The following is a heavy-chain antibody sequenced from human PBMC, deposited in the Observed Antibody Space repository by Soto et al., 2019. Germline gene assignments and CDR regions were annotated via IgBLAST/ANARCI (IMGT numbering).Heavy chain of an antibody. J-gene: IGHJ3*02. Sequence: QVQLQESGPGLVKPSETLSLTCTVSGGSISSYYWSWIRQPPGKGLEWIGYIYYSGSTNYNPSLTSRVTISVDTSKNQFSLKLSSVTAADTAVYYCARVGFRSSSWYRRTPDAFDIWGQGTMVTVSS. V-gene: IGHV4-59*01. CDR2: IYYSGST. CDR3: ARVGFRSSSWYRRTPDAFDI. CDR1: GGSISSYY. D-gene: IGHD6-13*01.